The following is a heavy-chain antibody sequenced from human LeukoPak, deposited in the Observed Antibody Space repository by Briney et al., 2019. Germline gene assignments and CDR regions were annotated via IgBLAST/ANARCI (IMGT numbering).Heavy chain of an antibody. J-gene: IGHJ6*03. CDR2: ISGSGGST. CDR3: AKDPGITPLYYYMDV. CDR1: GFTFSSYA. Sequence: GSLRLSCAASGFTFSSYAMSWVRQAPGKGLEWVSAISGSGGSTYYADSVKGRFIISRDNSKNTLYLQMNSLRAEDTAVYYCAKDPGITPLYYYMDVWGKGTTVTVSS. V-gene: IGHV3-23*01.